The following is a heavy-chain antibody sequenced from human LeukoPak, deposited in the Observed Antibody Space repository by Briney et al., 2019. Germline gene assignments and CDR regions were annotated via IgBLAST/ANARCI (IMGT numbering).Heavy chain of an antibody. CDR3: ADTDSSSYWQLDY. J-gene: IGHJ4*02. Sequence: ASVTVSCKASGGTFSSYAISWVRQAPGQGLEWMGGIIPIFGTANYAQKFQGRVTITADESTSTAYMELSSLRSEDTAVYYCADTDSSSYWQLDYWGQGTLVTVSS. V-gene: IGHV1-69*13. D-gene: IGHD6-13*01. CDR1: GGTFSSYA. CDR2: IIPIFGTA.